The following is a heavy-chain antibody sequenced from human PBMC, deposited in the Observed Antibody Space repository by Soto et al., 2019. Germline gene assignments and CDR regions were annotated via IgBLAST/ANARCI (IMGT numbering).Heavy chain of an antibody. CDR1: GGSISSYY. V-gene: IGHV4-59*08. D-gene: IGHD3-10*01. Sequence: QVQLQESGPGLVKPSETLSLSCTVSGGSISSYYWSWIRQPPGKGMEWIGYVHHSWGSTYNPSLPSRVAISLDTSKSQFSLKLPSVTATDPALYYCSRLWFGALHGLVDLWGQCTTVTVSS. CDR2: VHHSWGS. J-gene: IGHJ6*02. CDR3: SRLWFGALHGLVDL.